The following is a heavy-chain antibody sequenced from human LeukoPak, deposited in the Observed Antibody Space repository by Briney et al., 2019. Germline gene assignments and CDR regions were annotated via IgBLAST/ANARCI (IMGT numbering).Heavy chain of an antibody. CDR1: GGTFSSYA. V-gene: IGHV1-69*01. CDR3: AREALDEIVVVPAAIMGNWFDP. Sequence: EASVKVSCKASGGTFSSYAISWARQAPGQGLEWMGGIIPIFGTANYAQKFQGRVTITADESTSTAYMELSSLRSEDTAVYYCAREALDEIVVVPAAIMGNWFDPWGQGTLVTVSS. CDR2: IIPIFGTA. J-gene: IGHJ5*02. D-gene: IGHD2-2*02.